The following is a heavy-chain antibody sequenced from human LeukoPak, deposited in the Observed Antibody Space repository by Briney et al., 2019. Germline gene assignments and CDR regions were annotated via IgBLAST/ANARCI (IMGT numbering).Heavy chain of an antibody. CDR1: GFTFSSYW. CDR3: AKDGTRGIRFGKIPHYFDY. V-gene: IGHV3-30*02. CDR2: IRYDGSNK. D-gene: IGHD3-10*01. J-gene: IGHJ4*02. Sequence: SGGSLRLSCAASGFTFSSYWMSWVRQAPGKGLEWVAFIRYDGSNKYFADSVKGRFTISRDSSKNTLYLQMNSLRVDDTAVYYCAKDGTRGIRFGKIPHYFDYWGQGTLVTVSS.